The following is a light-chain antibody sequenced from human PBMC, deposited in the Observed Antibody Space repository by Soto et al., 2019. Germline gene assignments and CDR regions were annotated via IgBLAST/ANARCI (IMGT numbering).Light chain of an antibody. CDR1: PSDVGGYIS. Sequence: QSVLTQPPSASGSPGQSVTISCTGTPSDVGGYISVSWYQQHPGKAPKLIIYEVNKRPSGVPDRFSAYKSGVTAFLTISGLQAEDEADYYCSSYTSSSTQYVFGTGTKVTGL. J-gene: IGLJ1*01. CDR3: SSYTSSSTQYV. V-gene: IGLV2-8*01. CDR2: EVN.